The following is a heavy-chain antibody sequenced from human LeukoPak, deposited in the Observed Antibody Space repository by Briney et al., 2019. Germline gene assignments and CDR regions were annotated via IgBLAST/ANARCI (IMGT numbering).Heavy chain of an antibody. CDR3: AKERGYCSSASCSPFHY. D-gene: IGHD2-2*01. V-gene: IGHV3-23*01. J-gene: IGHJ4*02. Sequence: PGGSLRLSCAASGFTFRSYAMSWVRQAPGKGLEWVSSISSSGASTYYADSVKGRFTISRDNSKNTLYLQMNSLRAEDTAVYYCAKERGYCSSASCSPFHYWGQGTLVTVSS. CDR1: GFTFRSYA. CDR2: ISSSGAST.